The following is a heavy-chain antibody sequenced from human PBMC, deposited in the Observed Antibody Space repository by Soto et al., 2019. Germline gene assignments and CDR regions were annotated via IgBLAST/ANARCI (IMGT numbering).Heavy chain of an antibody. V-gene: IGHV4-38-2*01. J-gene: IGHJ4*02. CDR1: GYSISSGYY. Sequence: PSETLSLTCAVSGYSISSGYYWGWIRQPPGKGLEWIGSIYHSGSTYYNPSLKSRVTISVDTSKNQFSLKLSSVTAADTAVYYCARVGVARFGSSTYFDYWGQGTLVTVSS. D-gene: IGHD3-3*01. CDR2: IYHSGST. CDR3: ARVGVARFGSSTYFDY.